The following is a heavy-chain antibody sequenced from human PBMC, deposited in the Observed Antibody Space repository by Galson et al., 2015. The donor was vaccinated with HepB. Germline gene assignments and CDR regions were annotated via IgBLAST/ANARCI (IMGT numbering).Heavy chain of an antibody. J-gene: IGHJ6*02. D-gene: IGHD6-13*01. CDR2: IKQDGSEK. CDR3: ARDRVIGSWYGPLYYYYGMDV. CDR1: GFTFSSYW. V-gene: IGHV3-7*03. Sequence: SLRLSCAASGFTFSSYWMSWVRQAPGKGLEWVANIKQDGSEKYYVDSVKGRFTISRDNAKNSLYLQMNSLRAEDTAVYYCARDRVIGSWYGPLYYYYGMDVWGQGTTVTVSS.